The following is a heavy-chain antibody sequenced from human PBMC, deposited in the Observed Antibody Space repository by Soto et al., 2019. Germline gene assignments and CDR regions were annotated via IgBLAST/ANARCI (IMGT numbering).Heavy chain of an antibody. CDR1: GFSFRDYD. CDR2: LGAADDP. J-gene: IGHJ6*02. CDR3: ARAYLGRRSRRAEYYYAMNV. Sequence: PEGSLRLPCTGSGFSFRDYDMHWVRQRTGKGLEWVSGLGAADDPYYIASVKGRFSVSRDNAQISLYLRMNNLRVYDTSVYFFARAYLGRRSRRAEYYYAMNVWGRGTTVTVSS. V-gene: IGHV3-13*05. D-gene: IGHD1-26*01.